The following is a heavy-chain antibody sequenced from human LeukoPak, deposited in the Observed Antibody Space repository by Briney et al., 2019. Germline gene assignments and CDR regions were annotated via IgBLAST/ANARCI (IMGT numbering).Heavy chain of an antibody. V-gene: IGHV3-23*01. CDR3: AKEVGGYDSYYYGMDV. D-gene: IGHD5-12*01. CDR1: GFTLSSYA. CDR2: ISGSGGST. J-gene: IGHJ6*02. Sequence: PGGSLRLSCAASGFTLSSYAMSWVRQAPGKGLEWVSTISGSGGSTYYADSVKGRFTISRDNSKNTLYLQMNSLRAADTAVYYCAKEVGGYDSYYYGMDVWGQGTTVTVSS.